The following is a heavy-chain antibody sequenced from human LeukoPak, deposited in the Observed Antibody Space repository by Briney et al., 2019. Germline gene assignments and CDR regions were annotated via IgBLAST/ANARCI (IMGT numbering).Heavy chain of an antibody. CDR3: ATFGVIVRNDYLDY. CDR1: GFTFSSYA. J-gene: IGHJ4*02. CDR2: ITANGDAT. Sequence: GGSLRLSCAASGFTFSSYAMSWVRQAPGKGLEWVSSITANGDATYYADSVKGRFTISRDNSKNTLFLQMSSLRAEDTAVYYCATFGVIVRNDYLDYWGQGVLVAVSS. D-gene: IGHD3-3*01. V-gene: IGHV3-23*01.